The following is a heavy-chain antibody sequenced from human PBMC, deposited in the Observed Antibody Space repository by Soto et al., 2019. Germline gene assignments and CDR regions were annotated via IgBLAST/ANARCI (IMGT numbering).Heavy chain of an antibody. V-gene: IGHV1-18*01. CDR1: GYTFTSYG. J-gene: IGHJ6*03. D-gene: IGHD3-9*01. Sequence: QVQLVQSGAEVKKPGASVKVSCKASGYTFTSYGISWVRQAPGQGLEWMGWISAYNGNTNYAQKLQGRVTMTTDTSTSTAFMEVRLLSSDDTALYYCARDILTGLLSNRKGATKYYYYYDMDVWGKGTTVTVSS. CDR2: ISAYNGNT. CDR3: ARDILTGLLSNRKGATKYYYYYDMDV.